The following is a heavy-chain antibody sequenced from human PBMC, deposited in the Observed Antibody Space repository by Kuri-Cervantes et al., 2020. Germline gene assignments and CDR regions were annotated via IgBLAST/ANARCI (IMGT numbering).Heavy chain of an antibody. J-gene: IGHJ4*02. CDR3: ARGGYSYGYDY. D-gene: IGHD5-18*01. CDR1: GFTFSSYA. V-gene: IGHV3-23*01. CDR2: ISGSGGST. Sequence: ETLSLTCAASGFTFSSYAMSWVRQAPGKGLEWVSAISGSGGSTYYADSVKGRFTISRDNSKNTLYLQMNSLRVEDTAVYYCARGGYSYGYDYWGQGTLVTVSS.